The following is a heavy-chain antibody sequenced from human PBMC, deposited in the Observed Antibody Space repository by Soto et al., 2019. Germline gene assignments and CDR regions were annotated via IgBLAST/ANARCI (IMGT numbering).Heavy chain of an antibody. Sequence: PSETLSLTCAVYGGSFSGYYWSWTRQPPGKGLEWIGEINHSGSTNYNPSLKSRVTISVDTSKNQFSLKLSSVTAADTAVYYCARGRHILTGYYRDLNYGMDFWGKGTTVTVSS. V-gene: IGHV4-34*01. CDR2: INHSGST. CDR1: GGSFSGYY. J-gene: IGHJ6*04. CDR3: ARGRHILTGYYRDLNYGMDF. D-gene: IGHD3-9*01.